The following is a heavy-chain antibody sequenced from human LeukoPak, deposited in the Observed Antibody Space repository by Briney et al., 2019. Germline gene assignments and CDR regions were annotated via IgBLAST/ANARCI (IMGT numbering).Heavy chain of an antibody. CDR2: IDYDSSHI. V-gene: IGHV3-21*01. Sequence: PGGSLTLSCAASGFTFSNSAMNWVRQVPGKGLEWVSSIDYDSSHIYYAASVRGRFTISRDNARNSVYLQMNSLRVEDTAVYYCARDPLRYLRVGHYDYWGQGTLVAVSS. D-gene: IGHD3-9*01. CDR3: ARDPLRYLRVGHYDY. CDR1: GFTFSNSA. J-gene: IGHJ4*02.